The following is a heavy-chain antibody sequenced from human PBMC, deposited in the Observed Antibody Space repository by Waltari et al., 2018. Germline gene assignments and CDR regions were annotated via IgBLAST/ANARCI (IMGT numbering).Heavy chain of an antibody. CDR1: GGTSSSYA. CDR3: ARTSPVRFTYYYYYMDV. D-gene: IGHD3-10*01. J-gene: IGHJ6*03. V-gene: IGHV1-69*01. Sequence: QVQLVQSGAEVKKPGSSVNVSCKASGGTSSSYAISCVLQAPGQGPEWMVGIIPIFGTANYAQKFQGRVTMTADESTSTAYMGLSSLRSEDTAVYYCARTSPVRFTYYYYYMDVWGKGTTVTVSS. CDR2: IIPIFGTA.